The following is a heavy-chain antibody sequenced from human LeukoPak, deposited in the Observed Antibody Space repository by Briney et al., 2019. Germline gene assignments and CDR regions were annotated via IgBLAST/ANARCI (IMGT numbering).Heavy chain of an antibody. CDR3: ARDNGIVGSNFYYYGIGV. V-gene: IGHV3-21*01. D-gene: IGHD1-26*01. CDR2: IRSNSSYI. CDR1: GFTFSSYS. J-gene: IGHJ6*02. Sequence: GGSLRLSCAASGFTFSSYSMNWVRQAPGKGLEWVSSIRSNSSYIYYADSVKGRFTISRDNAKNSLYLQMNSLRTEDTAVYYCARDNGIVGSNFYYYGIGVWGQGTTVTVSS.